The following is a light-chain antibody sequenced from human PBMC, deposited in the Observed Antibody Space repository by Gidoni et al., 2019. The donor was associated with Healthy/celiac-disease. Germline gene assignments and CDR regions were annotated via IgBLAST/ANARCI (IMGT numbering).Light chain of an antibody. CDR3: QQYGSSPLT. Sequence: DIVLTQSPGTLALSPGERATLSCRASQSVSSSYLAWYPQKPGQAPSLLIYGAASRATGIPDRFSGSGSGTDFTLTISRREPEDFAVYYCQQYGSSPLTFGGGTKVEIK. CDR1: QSVSSSY. V-gene: IGKV3-20*01. CDR2: GAA. J-gene: IGKJ4*01.